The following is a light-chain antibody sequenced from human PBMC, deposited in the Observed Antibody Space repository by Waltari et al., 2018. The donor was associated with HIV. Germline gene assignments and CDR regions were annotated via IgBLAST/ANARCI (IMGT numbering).Light chain of an antibody. CDR3: AAWDDSLNGHWV. CDR2: SNK. J-gene: IGLJ3*02. CDR1: SSNLGSNP. Sequence: QSVLTQPPSASGTPGQRVTISCSGSSSNLGSNPVNWYQQLPRRAPKCLIYSNKQRPSGVPDRLAGSKYGTSAALAISGLQSEDEADYYCAAWDDSLNGHWVFGGGTKLTVL. V-gene: IGLV1-44*01.